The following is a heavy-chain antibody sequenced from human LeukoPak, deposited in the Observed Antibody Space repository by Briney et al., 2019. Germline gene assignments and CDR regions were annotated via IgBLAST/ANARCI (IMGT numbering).Heavy chain of an antibody. J-gene: IGHJ6*03. CDR2: IIPIFGTA. CDR1: GGTFSSYA. V-gene: IGHV1-69*05. CDR3: ARLLLPQDYYYYMDV. Sequence: SVTVSCKASGGTFSSYAISWVRQAPGQGLEWMGRIIPIFGTANYAQKFQGRVTITTDESTSTAYMELSSLRSEDTAVYYCARLLLPQDYYYYMDVWGKGTTVTVSS.